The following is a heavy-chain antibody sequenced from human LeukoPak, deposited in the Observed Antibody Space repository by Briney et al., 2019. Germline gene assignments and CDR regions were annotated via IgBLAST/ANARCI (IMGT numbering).Heavy chain of an antibody. V-gene: IGHV3-33*01. D-gene: IGHD4-4*01. CDR1: GFTFSSYG. CDR2: IWYDGSNK. CDR3: ARGRLQYNYYYYGMDV. J-gene: IGHJ6*02. Sequence: TGGSLRLSCAASGFTFSSYGMHWVRQALGKGLEWVAVIWYDGSNKYYADSVKGRFTISRDNSKNTLYLQMNSLRAEDTAVYYCARGRLQYNYYYYGMDVWGQGTTVTVSS.